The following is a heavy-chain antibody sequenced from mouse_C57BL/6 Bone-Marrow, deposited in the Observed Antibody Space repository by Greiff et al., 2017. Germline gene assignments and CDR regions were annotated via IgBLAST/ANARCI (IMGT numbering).Heavy chain of an antibody. J-gene: IGHJ4*01. CDR2: IDPSDSYT. CDR3: ARRRYYYGSPNWAMDY. CDR1: GYTFTSYW. D-gene: IGHD1-1*01. Sequence: QVQLQQSGAELVMPGASVKLSCKASGYTFTSYWMHWVKQRPGQGLEWIGEIDPSDSYTNYNQKFKGKSTLTVDKSSSTAYMQLSSLTSEDSAVYYCARRRYYYGSPNWAMDYWGQGTSVTVSS. V-gene: IGHV1-69*01.